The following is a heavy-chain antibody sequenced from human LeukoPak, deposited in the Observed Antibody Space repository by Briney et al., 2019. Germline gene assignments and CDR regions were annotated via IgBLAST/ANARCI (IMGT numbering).Heavy chain of an antibody. V-gene: IGHV4-30-4*01. CDR3: ARDCSGGSCYGAFDI. J-gene: IGHJ3*02. D-gene: IGHD2-15*01. CDR1: GASIRSGDYY. CDR2: IYDSGST. Sequence: SETLSLTCTVSGASIRSGDYYWSWIRQPPGKGLEWIGYIYDSGSTYYNPSLKSRITTSVDTSENRFSLKLSSVTATDTAVYYCARDCSGGSCYGAFDIWGQGTMATVSS.